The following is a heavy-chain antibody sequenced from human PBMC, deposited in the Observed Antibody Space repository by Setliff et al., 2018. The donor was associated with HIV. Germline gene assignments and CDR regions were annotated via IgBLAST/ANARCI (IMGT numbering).Heavy chain of an antibody. D-gene: IGHD7-27*01. V-gene: IGHV4-61*09. CDR1: GGSISSGSYY. Sequence: SETLSLTCTVSGGSISSGSYYWSWIRQPAGKGLEWIGHIYTSGSTNYNPSLKSRVTISVDTSKNQFSLKLSSVTAADTAVYYCARDLGSGLYYYGMDVWGQGTTVTV. CDR2: IYTSGST. J-gene: IGHJ6*02. CDR3: ARDLGSGLYYYGMDV.